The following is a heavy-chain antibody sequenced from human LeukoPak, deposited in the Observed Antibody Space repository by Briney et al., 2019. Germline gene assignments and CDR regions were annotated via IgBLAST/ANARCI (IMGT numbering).Heavy chain of an antibody. J-gene: IGHJ6*02. D-gene: IGHD2-2*02. CDR1: GGSFSGYY. CDR3: ARLVVPAAIRYYYYGMDV. V-gene: IGHV4-34*01. CDR2: INHSGST. Sequence: SGTLSLTCAVYGGSFSGYYWSWIRQPPGKGLEWIGEINHSGSTNYSPSLKSRVTISVDTSKNQFSLKLSSVTAADTAVYYCARLVVPAAIRYYYYGMDVWGQGTTVTVSS.